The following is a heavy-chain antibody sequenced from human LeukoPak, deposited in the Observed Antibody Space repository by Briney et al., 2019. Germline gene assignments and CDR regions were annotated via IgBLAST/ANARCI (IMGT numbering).Heavy chain of an antibody. Sequence: PGGSLTLSCVGSGFSFSSFAMSWVRQAPGKGLEWVSTVSGGGAYTYYADSVKGRFTVSRDDSKSMHFLQMNSLRPEDTALYFCAKRITVSAGYYLDSWGKGTLVTVSS. CDR1: GFSFSSFA. CDR3: AKRITVSAGYYLDS. J-gene: IGHJ4*02. D-gene: IGHD2-8*01. V-gene: IGHV3-23*01. CDR2: VSGGGAYT.